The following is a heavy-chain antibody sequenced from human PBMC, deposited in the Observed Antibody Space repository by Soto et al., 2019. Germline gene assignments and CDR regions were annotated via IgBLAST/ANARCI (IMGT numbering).Heavy chain of an antibody. J-gene: IGHJ4*02. D-gene: IGHD2-15*01. Sequence: QVQLQESGPGLVKPSQTLSLTCTVSGGSMNSGGYCWNWIRQHPGEGLEWIGCISYGGTTSYNPSLKSRLTISEDKSKNQFSLMLNSVTAADTAVYYCSRGILVWGQGTLITVSS. CDR1: GGSMNSGGYC. V-gene: IGHV4-31*03. CDR2: ISYGGTT. CDR3: SRGILV.